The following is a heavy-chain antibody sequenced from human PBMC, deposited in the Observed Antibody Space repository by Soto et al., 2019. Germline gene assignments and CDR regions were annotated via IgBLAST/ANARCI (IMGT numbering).Heavy chain of an antibody. D-gene: IGHD3-22*01. CDR3: ARLGGSYQAFDY. CDR1: GGSIRSYY. CDR2: IYYSGST. V-gene: IGHV4-59*08. Sequence: SETLSLTCTVSGGSIRSYYWSWIRQPPGKGLEWIGYIYYSGSTKYNPSLKSRVTISVDSSKNQFSLKLDSVTAADTAVYYCARLGGSYQAFDYWGQGTLVTVSS. J-gene: IGHJ4*02.